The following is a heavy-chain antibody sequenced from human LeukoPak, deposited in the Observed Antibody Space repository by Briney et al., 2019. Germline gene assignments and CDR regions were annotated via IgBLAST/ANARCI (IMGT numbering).Heavy chain of an antibody. CDR1: GFALSSYW. D-gene: IGHD2-15*01. CDR2: IKQDESEK. CDR3: ARGTLDIVVVVAVYYFDY. J-gene: IGHJ4*02. Sequence: PGGSLRLSCAASGFALSSYWMSWVRQAPGKGREWVANIKQDESEKYYVDSVKGRFTISRDNAKNSLYLQMNSLRAEDTAVYYCARGTLDIVVVVAVYYFDYWGQGTLVTVSS. V-gene: IGHV3-7*01.